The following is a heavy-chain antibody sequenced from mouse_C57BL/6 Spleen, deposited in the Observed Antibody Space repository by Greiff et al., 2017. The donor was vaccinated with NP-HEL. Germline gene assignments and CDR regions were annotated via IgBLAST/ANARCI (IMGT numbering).Heavy chain of an antibody. V-gene: IGHV1-58*01. CDR2: IYIGHGYT. CDR3: ARDYSNSAWFAY. CDR1: GYTFTSYG. D-gene: IGHD2-5*01. J-gene: IGHJ3*01. Sequence: VHVKQSGAELVRPGSSVKMSCKTSGYTFTSYGINWVKQRPGQGLEWIGYIYIGHGYTEYNEQFKGKATLTSDKSSRPAYMQLSSLTSEDSAIDFCARDYSNSAWFAYWGQGTLVTVSA.